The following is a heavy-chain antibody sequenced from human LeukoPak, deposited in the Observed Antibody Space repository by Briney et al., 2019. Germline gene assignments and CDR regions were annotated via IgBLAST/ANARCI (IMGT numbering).Heavy chain of an antibody. D-gene: IGHD2/OR15-2a*01. J-gene: IGHJ4*02. Sequence: PGGSLRLSCAASGFTFSNYWMSWVRQAPGKGLEWVSSISSSSSYIYYADSVKGRFTISRDNAKNSLYLQMNSLRAEDTAVYYCARDFRNTALDYWGQGTLVTVSS. CDR1: GFTFSNYW. CDR3: ARDFRNTALDY. V-gene: IGHV3-21*01. CDR2: ISSSSSYI.